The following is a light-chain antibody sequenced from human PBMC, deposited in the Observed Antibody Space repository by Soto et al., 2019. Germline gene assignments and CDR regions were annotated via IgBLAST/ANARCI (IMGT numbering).Light chain of an antibody. V-gene: IGKV3D-20*02. J-gene: IGKJ5*01. CDR1: QTVTSGY. CDR2: GAS. CDR3: QQRSAWPQIT. Sequence: EVVLTQSPATLSLSPGERATLSCRASQTVTSGYLAWYQQKPGQAPRLLIHGASSRATGIPDRFSGSGSGTDFTLTISSLDPEDFAVYYCQQRSAWPQITFGQGTRLEIK.